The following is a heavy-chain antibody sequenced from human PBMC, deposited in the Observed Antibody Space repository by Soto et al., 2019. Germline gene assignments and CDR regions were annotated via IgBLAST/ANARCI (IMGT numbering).Heavy chain of an antibody. CDR3: AIEVVVAADYGDYVESTDFDY. J-gene: IGHJ4*02. CDR1: GGTFSSYA. CDR2: IIPIFGTA. D-gene: IGHD2-15*01. Sequence: ASVKVSCKASGGTFSSYAISWVRQAPGQGLEWMGGIIPIFGTANYAQKFQGRVTITADESTSTAYMELSSLRSEDTAVYYCAIEVVVAADYGDYVESTDFDYWGQGTLVTV. V-gene: IGHV1-69*13.